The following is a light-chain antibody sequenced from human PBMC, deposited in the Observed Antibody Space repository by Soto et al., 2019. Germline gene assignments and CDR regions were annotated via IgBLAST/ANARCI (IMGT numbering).Light chain of an antibody. J-gene: IGKJ5*01. CDR1: QGISSY. V-gene: IGKV1-8*01. Sequence: IRMTQTPSSFSASTGDRVTITCRASQGISSYLAWYQQKPGKAPKLLIYAASTLQSGVPSRFSGSGSGTDFTLTISSLQPEDFATYYCQQANSFPITFGQGTRLEIK. CDR3: QQANSFPIT. CDR2: AAS.